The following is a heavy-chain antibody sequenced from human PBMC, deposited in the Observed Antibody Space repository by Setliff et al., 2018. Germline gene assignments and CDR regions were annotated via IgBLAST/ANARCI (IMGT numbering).Heavy chain of an antibody. V-gene: IGHV4-31*03. CDR3: AKDPYSSGVLAEYFQH. J-gene: IGHJ1*01. Sequence: TLSLTCTVSGGSISSGGYYWSWIRQHPGKGLEWNGYIYYSGSTSYYNPSLKSRVTISIDTSKDQFSLKFNSVTAADTAVYYCAKDPYSSGVLAEYFQHWGQGTLVTVSS. CDR2: IYYSGSTS. D-gene: IGHD6-19*01. CDR1: GGSISSGGYY.